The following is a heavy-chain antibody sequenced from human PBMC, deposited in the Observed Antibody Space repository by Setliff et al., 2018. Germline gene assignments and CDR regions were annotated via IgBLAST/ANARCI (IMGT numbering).Heavy chain of an antibody. CDR2: IYQSGTT. CDR1: DDSISSRHYY. D-gene: IGHD6-6*01. V-gene: IGHV4-61*10. CDR3: ARGRNVAARLLDS. J-gene: IGHJ5*01. Sequence: PSETLSLTCTVSDDSISSRHYYWSWIRQPAGKGLEWIGDIYQSGTTNYNPSLKSRVTISADTSKNQFSLKLKSVTAADTAVYYCARGRNVAARLLDSWGQGTLVTVSS.